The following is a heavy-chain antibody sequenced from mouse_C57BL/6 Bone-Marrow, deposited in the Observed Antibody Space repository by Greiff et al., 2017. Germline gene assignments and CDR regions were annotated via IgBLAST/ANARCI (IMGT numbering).Heavy chain of an antibody. CDR3: TREGVNFPPFFDV. D-gene: IGHD4-1*02. V-gene: IGHV5-9-1*02. CDR2: ISSGGDYI. Sequence: EVNLVESGEGLVKPGGSLKLSCAASGFTFSSYAMSWVRQTPEKRLEWVAYISSGGDYIYYADTVKGRFTISRDNARNTLYLQMSSLKSEDTAMYYCTREGVNFPPFFDVWGTGTTVTVSS. J-gene: IGHJ1*03. CDR1: GFTFSSYA.